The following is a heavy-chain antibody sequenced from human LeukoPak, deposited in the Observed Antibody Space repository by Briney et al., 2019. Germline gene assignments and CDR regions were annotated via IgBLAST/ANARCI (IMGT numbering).Heavy chain of an antibody. D-gene: IGHD3-9*01. CDR1: GFTFSSYA. V-gene: IGHV3-23*01. Sequence: GGSLRLSCAASGFTFSSYAMHWVRQAPGKGLEWVSAISGSGGSTYYADPVKGRFTISRDDSKNTLYLQMNSLRAEDTAVYYCAKDGPDVLRYFDWSLYYYYGMDVWGQGTTVTVSS. J-gene: IGHJ6*02. CDR3: AKDGPDVLRYFDWSLYYYYGMDV. CDR2: ISGSGGST.